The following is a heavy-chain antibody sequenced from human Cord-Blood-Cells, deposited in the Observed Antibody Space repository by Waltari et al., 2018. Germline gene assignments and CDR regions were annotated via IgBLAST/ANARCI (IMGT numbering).Heavy chain of an antibody. D-gene: IGHD6-13*01. CDR2: ISWDGGST. V-gene: IGHV3-43*01. CDR3: AKGGIAAADAFDI. J-gene: IGHJ3*02. Sequence: EVQLVESGGVVVQPGGSLRLSCAASGFTFDDYTMHWVRQAPGKGLEWVSHISWDGGSTYYADSVKGRFTISRDNSKNSLYLQMNSLRTEDTALYYCAKGGIAAADAFDIWGQGTMVTVSS. CDR1: GFTFDDYT.